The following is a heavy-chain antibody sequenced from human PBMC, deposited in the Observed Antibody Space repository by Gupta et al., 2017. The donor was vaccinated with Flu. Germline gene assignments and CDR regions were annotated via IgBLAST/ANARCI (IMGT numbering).Heavy chain of an antibody. CDR2: IDYIGAT. V-gene: IGHV4-39*01. D-gene: IGHD3-3*01. CDR3: ARLERWVQVSFDN. Sequence: IRKPPGKGLEWIANIDYIGATDYNPSLKSRVTLSVDRSKTRFSLELSSVTAADTAVYYCARLERWVQVSFDNWGQGTLVTVSS. J-gene: IGHJ4*02.